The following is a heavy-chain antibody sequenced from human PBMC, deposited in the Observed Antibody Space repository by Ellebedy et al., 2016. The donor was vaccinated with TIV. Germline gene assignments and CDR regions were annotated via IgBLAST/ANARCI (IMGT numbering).Heavy chain of an antibody. CDR2: ISAYNGNT. V-gene: IGHV1-18*01. CDR1: GYTFTSYG. Sequence: ASVKVSCXASGYTFTSYGISWVRQAPGQGLEWMGWISAYNGNTNYAQKLQGRVTMTTDTSTSTAYMELRSLRSDDTAVYYCARVSSGWLTQFYYYYMDVWGKGTTVTVSS. J-gene: IGHJ6*03. CDR3: ARVSSGWLTQFYYYYMDV. D-gene: IGHD6-19*01.